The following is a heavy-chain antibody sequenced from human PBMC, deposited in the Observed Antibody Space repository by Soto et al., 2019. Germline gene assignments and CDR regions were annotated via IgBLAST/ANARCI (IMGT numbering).Heavy chain of an antibody. J-gene: IGHJ2*01. CDR1: EDTFRNYA. CDR3: ASTKYDSSAYYYCCLGL. V-gene: IGHV1-69*01. D-gene: IGHD3-22*01. CDR2: IIPIFGRA. Sequence: QVELVQSGAEVKKPGSSVKVSCQASEDTFRNYAISWVRQAPGQGLEWMGGIIPIFGRANYAQKFQGRVTSTPDPSPTPVYLDLSSLTSEDSAVYYCASTKYDSSAYYYCCLGLRGRGTLVTVSS.